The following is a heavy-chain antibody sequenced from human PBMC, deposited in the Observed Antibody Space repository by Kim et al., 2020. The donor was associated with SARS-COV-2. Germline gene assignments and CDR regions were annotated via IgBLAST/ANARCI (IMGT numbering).Heavy chain of an antibody. J-gene: IGHJ6*02. V-gene: IGHV4-39*01. CDR2: IYYSGST. CDR3: ARYSSSWYGDYYYGMDV. CDR1: GGSISSSSYY. Sequence: SETLSLTCTVSGGSISSSSYYWGWIRQPPGKGLEWIGSIYYSGSTYYNPSLKSRVTISVDTSKNQFSLKLSSVTAADTAVYYCARYSSSWYGDYYYGMDVWGQGTTVTVSS. D-gene: IGHD6-13*01.